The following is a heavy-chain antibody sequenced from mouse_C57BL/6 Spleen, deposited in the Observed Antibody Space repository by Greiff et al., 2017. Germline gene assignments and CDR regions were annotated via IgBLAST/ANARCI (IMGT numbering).Heavy chain of an antibody. Sequence: QVQLQQPGAELVKPGASVKLSCKASGYTFTSYWMHWVKQRPGQGLEWIGMIHPNSGSTNYNEKFKSKATLTVDKSSSTAYMQLSSLTSEDSAVYYCARGYYDAPYAMDYGGQGTSVTVSS. V-gene: IGHV1-64*01. J-gene: IGHJ4*01. CDR3: ARGYYDAPYAMDY. CDR1: GYTFTSYW. CDR2: IHPNSGST. D-gene: IGHD2-4*01.